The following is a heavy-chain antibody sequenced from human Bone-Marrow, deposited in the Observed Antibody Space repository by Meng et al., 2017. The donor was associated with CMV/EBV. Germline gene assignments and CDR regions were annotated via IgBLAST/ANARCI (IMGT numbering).Heavy chain of an antibody. Sequence: SETLSLTCAAYGGSFSGYHWNWIRQPPGKGLEWIGTINHSGSTDYNASLKSRVTISIDTSKTQFSLKVSSVTAADTAVYYCARKEVGTMNDYWGQGTLVTVSS. CDR3: ARKEVGTMNDY. J-gene: IGHJ4*02. CDR2: INHSGST. CDR1: GGSFSGYH. V-gene: IGHV4-34*01. D-gene: IGHD2-2*01.